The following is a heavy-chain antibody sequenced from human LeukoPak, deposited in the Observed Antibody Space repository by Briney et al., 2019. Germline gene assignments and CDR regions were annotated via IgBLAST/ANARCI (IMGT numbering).Heavy chain of an antibody. Sequence: ASVKASCKASGYTFTGYYMHWVRQAPGQGLEWMGWINPNSGGTNYAQKFQGRVTMTRDTSISTAYMELSRLRSDDTAVYYCARSRELEYYNWFDPWGQGTLVTVSS. CDR3: ARSRELEYYNWFDP. J-gene: IGHJ5*02. D-gene: IGHD1-26*01. V-gene: IGHV1-2*02. CDR1: GYTFTGYY. CDR2: INPNSGGT.